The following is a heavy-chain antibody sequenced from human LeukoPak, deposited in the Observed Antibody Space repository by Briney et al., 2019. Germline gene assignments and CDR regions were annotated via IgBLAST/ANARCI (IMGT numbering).Heavy chain of an antibody. CDR3: TIQCSGSSCRLPDV. CDR1: GFTFSSYA. V-gene: IGHV3-23*01. CDR2: ISESGANT. J-gene: IGHJ6*02. Sequence: GLSLRLSCASSGFTFSSYAMSWVRQARGKALECVSTISESGANTHYAASVKGRFTISRDDSKNTLYVQMNSLRVEDTDIYYCTIQCSGSSCRLPDVWGQGTTVTVSS. D-gene: IGHD2-15*01.